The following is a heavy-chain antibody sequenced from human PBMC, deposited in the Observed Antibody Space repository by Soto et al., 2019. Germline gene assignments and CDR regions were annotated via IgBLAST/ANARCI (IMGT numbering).Heavy chain of an antibody. D-gene: IGHD2-2*01. V-gene: IGHV3-33*01. CDR3: ARGKRRQPLNYYYYYMDV. J-gene: IGHJ6*03. Sequence: GGSLRLSCAASGFTFSSYGMHWVRQAPGKGLEWVAVIWYDGSNKYYADSVKGRFTSSRDNSKNTLYLQMNSLRAEDTAVYYCARGKRRQPLNYYYYYMDVWGKGTTVTVSS. CDR1: GFTFSSYG. CDR2: IWYDGSNK.